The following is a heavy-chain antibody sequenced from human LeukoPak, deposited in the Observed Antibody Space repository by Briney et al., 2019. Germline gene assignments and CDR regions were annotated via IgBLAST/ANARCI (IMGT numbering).Heavy chain of an antibody. D-gene: IGHD6-13*01. CDR1: GGSISSGDYY. CDR2: IYYSGST. CDR3: ARAGIAAAGPLIDY. Sequence: SETLSLTCTVSGGSISSGDYYWSWIRQPPGKGLEWIGYIYYSGSTYYNPSLKSRVTISVDKSKNQFSLKLSSVTAADTAVYYCARAGIAAAGPLIDYWGQGTLVTVSS. J-gene: IGHJ4*02. V-gene: IGHV4-30-4*01.